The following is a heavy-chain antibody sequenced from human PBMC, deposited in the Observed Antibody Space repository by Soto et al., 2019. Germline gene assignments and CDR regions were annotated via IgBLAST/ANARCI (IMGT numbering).Heavy chain of an antibody. CDR3: GRDRFCSGDTCSGSIDY. J-gene: IGHJ4*02. V-gene: IGHV1-2*02. D-gene: IGHD2-15*01. CDR2: ISPNSGVT. CDR1: GYKFIDYN. Sequence: ASVKVSCKTSGYKFIDYNVYWVRQAPGQGLEWMGWISPNSGVTKYDPAFQGRITMTRDTSIGTAYLELSDLRSGDTALYFCGRDRFCSGDTCSGSIDYWGQGTLVTVS.